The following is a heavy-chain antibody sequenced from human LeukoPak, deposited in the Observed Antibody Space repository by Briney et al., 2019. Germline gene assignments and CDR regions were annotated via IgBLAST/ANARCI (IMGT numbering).Heavy chain of an antibody. CDR2: ISAYNGNT. CDR3: ARDLPGGCGGDCYSGFDY. V-gene: IGHV1-18*01. Sequence: ASVKVSCKASGYTFTSYGISWVRQAPGQGLEWMGWISAYNGNTNYAQKLQGRVTMTTDTSTSTAYMELRSLRSDDTAVYYCARDLPGGCGGDCYSGFDYWGQGTLVTVSS. J-gene: IGHJ4*02. D-gene: IGHD2-21*02. CDR1: GYTFTSYG.